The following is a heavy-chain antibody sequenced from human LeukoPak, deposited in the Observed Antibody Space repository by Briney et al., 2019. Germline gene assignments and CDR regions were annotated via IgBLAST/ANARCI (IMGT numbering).Heavy chain of an antibody. CDR1: GFTFSSYA. V-gene: IGHV3-23*01. D-gene: IGHD3-22*01. CDR2: ISGSGGST. Sequence: GGSLRLSCAASGFTFSSYAMSWVRQAPGKGLEWVSAISGSGGSTYYADSVKGRFTISRDNSKNTLYLQMNSLRAGDTAVYYCAKGLNYDSSGYRFDYWGQGTLVTVSS. CDR3: AKGLNYDSSGYRFDY. J-gene: IGHJ4*02.